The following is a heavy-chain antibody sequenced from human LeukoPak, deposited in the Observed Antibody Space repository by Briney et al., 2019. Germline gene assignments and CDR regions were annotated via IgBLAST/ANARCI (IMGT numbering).Heavy chain of an antibody. CDR3: AKDLRPDGRYDFDH. V-gene: IGHV3-23*01. J-gene: IGHJ4*02. Sequence: PGGSLRLSCAASGFTFGTFAMNWVRQAPGKGLDWVSVITGSGSISYADSVKGRFTISRDNSKNTVYLQMNSLRAEDTAGYYCAKDLRPDGRYDFDHWGQGTLVTVSS. D-gene: IGHD5-12*01. CDR1: GFTFGTFA. CDR2: ITGSGSI.